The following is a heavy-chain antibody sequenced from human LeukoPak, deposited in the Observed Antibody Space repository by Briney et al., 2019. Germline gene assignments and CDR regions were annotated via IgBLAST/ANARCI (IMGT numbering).Heavy chain of an antibody. CDR2: INSDGSST. V-gene: IGHV3-74*01. CDR1: GFTFSRYW. CDR3: VLDLFSSFAFDI. Sequence: GGSLRLSRAASGFTFSRYWTRWVRHAPGKGLLWVSRINSDGSSTSYADSVKGRFTTSRDNAKNALHLQMNSLTAEDTAVYYCVLDLFSSFAFDIWGQGTMVTVSS. D-gene: IGHD3/OR15-3a*01. J-gene: IGHJ3*02.